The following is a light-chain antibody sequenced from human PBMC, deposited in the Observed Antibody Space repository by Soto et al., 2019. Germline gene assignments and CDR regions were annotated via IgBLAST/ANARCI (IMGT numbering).Light chain of an antibody. Sequence: EIVMTQSPATLSVSPGETATLSCRASQSVSYNLAWYQQKPGQGPRLLIYGAFTRATGIPARFSGSGSGTELTLTISSLQSEDFAVYYCQQYKNWSPLTFGGGTNVEIK. CDR3: QQYKNWSPLT. V-gene: IGKV3-15*01. CDR1: QSVSYN. CDR2: GAF. J-gene: IGKJ4*01.